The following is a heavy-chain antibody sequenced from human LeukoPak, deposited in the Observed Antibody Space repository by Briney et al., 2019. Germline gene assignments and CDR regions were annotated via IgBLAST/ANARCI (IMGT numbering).Heavy chain of an antibody. J-gene: IGHJ4*02. CDR2: ITPYNGGT. CDR3: ARDSDYSGYDWFVY. D-gene: IGHD5-12*01. V-gene: IGHV1-18*01. Sequence: ASVKVSCKASGYTFTSYDITWVRQAPGQGLEWMGWITPYNGGTNYAQKLQGRVTMTTDTSTSTAYMELRSLRFDDTAVYYCARDSDYSGYDWFVYWGQGTLVTVSS. CDR1: GYTFTSYD.